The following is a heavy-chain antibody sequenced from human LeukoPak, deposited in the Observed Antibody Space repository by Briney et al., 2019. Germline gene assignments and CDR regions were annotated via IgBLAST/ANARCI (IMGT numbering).Heavy chain of an antibody. D-gene: IGHD3-22*01. V-gene: IGHV3-23*01. CDR3: AKVSVVAGRNAFDI. CDR1: GFTFSSYA. J-gene: IGHJ3*02. CDR2: ISGSGGST. Sequence: PGGSLRLSCAASGFTFSSYAMSWVRQAPGKGLEWVSAISGSGGSTNYADSVKGRFTISRDNSKNMLYLQMNSLRVEDTAIYYCAKVSVVAGRNAFDIWGQGTMVTVSS.